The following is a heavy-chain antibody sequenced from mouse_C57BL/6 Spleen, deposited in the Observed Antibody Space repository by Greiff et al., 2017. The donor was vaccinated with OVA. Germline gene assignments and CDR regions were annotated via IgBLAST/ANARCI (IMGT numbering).Heavy chain of an antibody. D-gene: IGHD1-1*01. CDR3: ARNILREDYFDY. Sequence: QVQLQQPGAELVKPGASVKLSCKASGYTFTSYWMHWVKQRPGQGLEWIGMIHPNSGSTNYNEKFKSKATLTVDKSSSTAYMQLSSLTSEDSAVYYCARNILREDYFDYWGQGTTLTVSS. CDR2: IHPNSGST. CDR1: GYTFTSYW. J-gene: IGHJ2*01. V-gene: IGHV1-64*01.